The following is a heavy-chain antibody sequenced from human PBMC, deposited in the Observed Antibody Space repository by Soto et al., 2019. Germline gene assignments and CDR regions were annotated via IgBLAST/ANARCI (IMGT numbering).Heavy chain of an antibody. CDR3: AKECGCCVSFCD. CDR2: IGGSGSTT. J-gene: IGHJ1*01. D-gene: IGHD2-15*01. CDR1: LFIFSGYA. V-gene: IGHV3-23*01. Sequence: LILSCAASLFIFSGYAMSSVRPAPGKGLEWVSTIGGSGSTTYYADSVKGRFTVSRDNSRNTLYLQMNSLRADDTAVYYCAKECGCCVSFCDRGQ.